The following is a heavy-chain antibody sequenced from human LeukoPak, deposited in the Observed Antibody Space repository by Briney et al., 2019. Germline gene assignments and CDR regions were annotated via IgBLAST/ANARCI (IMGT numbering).Heavy chain of an antibody. CDR3: ARVDYGSGSYWVRDPSPYGMDV. D-gene: IGHD3-10*01. CDR2: ISSNGGST. J-gene: IGHJ6*02. V-gene: IGHV3-64*01. Sequence: PGGSLRLSCAASGFTFSSYAMHWVRQAPGKGLEYVSAISSNGGSTYYANSVKGRFTISRDNSKNTLYLQMGSLRAEDMAAYYCARVDYGSGSYWVRDPSPYGMDVWGQGTTVTVSS. CDR1: GFTFSSYA.